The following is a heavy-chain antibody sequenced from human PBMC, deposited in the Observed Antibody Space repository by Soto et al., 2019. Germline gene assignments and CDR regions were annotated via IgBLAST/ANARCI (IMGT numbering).Heavy chain of an antibody. CDR1: GFTFSSYG. J-gene: IGHJ5*02. D-gene: IGHD2-15*01. CDR3: ARGGVVVVAATDHWFDP. CDR2: IWYDGSNK. V-gene: IGHV3-33*01. Sequence: PGGSLRLSCAASGFTFSSYGMHWVRQAPGKGLEWVAVIWYDGSNKYYADSVKGRFTISRDNSKNTLYLQMNSLRAEDTAVYYCARGGVVVVAATDHWFDPWGQGTLVTVSS.